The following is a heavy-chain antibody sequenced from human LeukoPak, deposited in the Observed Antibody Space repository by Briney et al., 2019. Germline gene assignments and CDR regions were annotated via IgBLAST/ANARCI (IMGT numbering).Heavy chain of an antibody. D-gene: IGHD1-20*01. CDR2: IYHIGST. V-gene: IGHV4-38-2*01. J-gene: IGHJ4*02. CDR1: RYSTSRGYY. CDR3: ARAGWIITSGIDY. Sequence: SQTLSLTCGLSRYSTSRGYYWAWIRQPPGKGLEWIGTIYHIGSTYYNPSLESRVTISVDTSKIEFSLNLNSVTAADTAVYYCARAGWIITSGIDYWGQGALVTVSS.